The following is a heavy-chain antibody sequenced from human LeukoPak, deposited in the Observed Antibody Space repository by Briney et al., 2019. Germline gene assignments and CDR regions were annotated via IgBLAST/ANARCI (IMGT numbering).Heavy chain of an antibody. D-gene: IGHD6-13*01. Sequence: SETLSLTCTVSGGSISSSSYYWGWIRQPPGKGLEWIGSIYYSGSTYYNPSLKSRVTISVDTSKNQFSLKLSSVTAADTAVYYCARVNFAPIPSAAAGMYYYYGMDVWGQGTTVTVSS. J-gene: IGHJ6*02. V-gene: IGHV4-39*07. CDR2: IYYSGST. CDR3: ARVNFAPIPSAAAGMYYYYGMDV. CDR1: GGSISSSSYY.